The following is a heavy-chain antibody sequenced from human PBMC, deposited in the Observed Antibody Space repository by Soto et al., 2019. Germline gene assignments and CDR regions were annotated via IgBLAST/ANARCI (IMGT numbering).Heavy chain of an antibody. J-gene: IGHJ6*02. CDR2: IYPGDSDT. D-gene: IGHD2-2*01. CDR1: GYSFTSYW. CDR3: AASVVVPAAMVSRDYYYYGMDV. V-gene: IGHV5-51*01. Sequence: ASVKISCKGSGYSFTSYWIGWVRQMPGKGLEWMGIIYPGDSDTRYSPSFQGQVTISADKSISTAYLQWSSLKASDTAMYYCAASVVVPAAMVSRDYYYYGMDVWGQGTTVTVSS.